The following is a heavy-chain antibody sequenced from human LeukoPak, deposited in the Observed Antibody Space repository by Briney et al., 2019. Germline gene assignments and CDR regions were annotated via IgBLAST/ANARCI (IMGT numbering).Heavy chain of an antibody. V-gene: IGHV1-2*04. CDR1: GYTFTGYY. J-gene: IGHJ4*02. D-gene: IGHD6-19*01. Sequence: ASVKVSCKASGYTFTGYYMHWVRQAPGQGLEWMRWINPNSGGTNYAQKFQGWVTMTRDTSISTAYMELSRLRSDDTAVYYCARRVGEDRGSGFGYWGQGTLVTVSS. CDR3: ARRVGEDRGSGFGY. CDR2: INPNSGGT.